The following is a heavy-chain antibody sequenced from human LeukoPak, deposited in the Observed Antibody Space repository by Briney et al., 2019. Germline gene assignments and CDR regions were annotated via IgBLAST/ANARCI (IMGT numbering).Heavy chain of an antibody. J-gene: IGHJ3*02. D-gene: IGHD1-14*01. Sequence: AAVNVSCKGSGYTFTSYYMHWVRQAPGQELEWMGIINPSGGSTSYAQKFQGRVTMTRDTSTSTVYMELSSLRSEDTAVYYCARDQRKAFDIWGQGTMVTVSS. CDR2: INPSGGST. CDR1: GYTFTSYY. CDR3: ARDQRKAFDI. V-gene: IGHV1-46*01.